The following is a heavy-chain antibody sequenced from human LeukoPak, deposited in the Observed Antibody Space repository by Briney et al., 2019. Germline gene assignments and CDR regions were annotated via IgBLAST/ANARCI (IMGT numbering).Heavy chain of an antibody. D-gene: IGHD3-10*01. Sequence: SETLSLTCSVSGGSISGYFWSWIRQPPGKGLEWIGYIYYSGTTSYNPSLRSRVTMSVDTSKNQFSLNLSSVTAADTAVYYCARETPYGSGSYPFDYWGQGILVTVSS. V-gene: IGHV4-59*01. CDR3: ARETPYGSGSYPFDY. CDR1: GGSISGYF. CDR2: IYYSGTT. J-gene: IGHJ4*02.